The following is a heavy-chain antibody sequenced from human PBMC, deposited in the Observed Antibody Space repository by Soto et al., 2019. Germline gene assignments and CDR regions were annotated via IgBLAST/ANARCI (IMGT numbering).Heavy chain of an antibody. D-gene: IGHD3-3*01. CDR1: GYSFTSYW. V-gene: IGHV5-51*01. Sequence: GESLKISCKGSGYSFTSYWIGWVRQMPGKGLEWMGIIYPADSDARYSPSFRGQVTISADRSISTAYLQLSSLKASDTAVYYCARLVTIFGVVISGGMDVWGQGTTVTVSS. CDR2: IYPADSDA. J-gene: IGHJ6*02. CDR3: ARLVTIFGVVISGGMDV.